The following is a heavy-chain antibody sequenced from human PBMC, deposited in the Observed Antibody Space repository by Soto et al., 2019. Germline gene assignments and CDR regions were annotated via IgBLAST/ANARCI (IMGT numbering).Heavy chain of an antibody. V-gene: IGHV4-61*01. J-gene: IGHJ5*02. CDR3: AREKVLGAMLTTYNYLDP. CDR2: IYYTGST. CDR1: GGSVRSGSSY. Sequence: SETLSLTCTVSGGSVRSGSSYWSWIRQPPGKGLEWIGYIYYTGSTNYNPSLKSRVTISVDTSKNQFTLKLSSVTAADTAVYYCAREKVLGAMLTTYNYLDPWGQGTLVTVSS. D-gene: IGHD3-16*01.